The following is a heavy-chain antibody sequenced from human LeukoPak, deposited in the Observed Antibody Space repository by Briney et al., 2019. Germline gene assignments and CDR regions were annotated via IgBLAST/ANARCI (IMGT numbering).Heavy chain of an antibody. D-gene: IGHD6-19*01. Sequence: ASETLSLTCTVSGGSISSSSYYWGWIRQPPGKGLEWIGSIYYSGSTYYNPSLKSRVTISVDTSKNQFSLKLSSVTAADTAFYYCARETAYSGWFDYWGQGTLVTVSS. CDR1: GGSISSSSYY. CDR2: IYYSGST. J-gene: IGHJ4*02. CDR3: ARETAYSGWFDY. V-gene: IGHV4-39*07.